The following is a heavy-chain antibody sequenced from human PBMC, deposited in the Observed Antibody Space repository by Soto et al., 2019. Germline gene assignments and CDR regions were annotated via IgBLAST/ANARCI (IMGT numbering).Heavy chain of an antibody. D-gene: IGHD5-12*01. CDR3: AVGSVDIVPTGMKPFDP. CDR2: IIPIFGTA. CDR1: GGTFSNYA. V-gene: IGHV1-69*13. Sequence: SVKVSCKASGGTFSNYAISWVRQAPGQGLEWMGGIIPIFGTANYAQKFQGRVTITADESTSTAYMELSSLRSEDTAIYYCAVGSVDIVPTGMKPFDPWGQGTLVTVS. J-gene: IGHJ5*02.